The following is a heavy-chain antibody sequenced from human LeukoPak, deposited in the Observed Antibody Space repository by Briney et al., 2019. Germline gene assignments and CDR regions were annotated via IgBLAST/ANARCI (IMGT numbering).Heavy chain of an antibody. J-gene: IGHJ3*02. V-gene: IGHV4-38-2*02. Sequence: PSETLSLTCTVSGASISSYYWNWIRQPPGKGLEWIGSIYHSGSTYYNPSLKSRVTISVDTSKNQFSLKLSSVTAADTAVYYCARYEDYYDSSGYESPDIWGQGTMVTVSS. D-gene: IGHD3-22*01. CDR2: IYHSGST. CDR1: GASISSYY. CDR3: ARYEDYYDSSGYESPDI.